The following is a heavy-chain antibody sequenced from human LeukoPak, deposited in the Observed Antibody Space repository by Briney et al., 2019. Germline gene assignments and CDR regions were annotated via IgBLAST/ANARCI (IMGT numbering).Heavy chain of an antibody. CDR1: GYTLTELS. CDR2: FDPEDGET. V-gene: IGHV1-24*01. CDR3: AREFQTVAGRHYYYGMDV. Sequence: ASVKVSCKVSGYTLTELSMHWVRQAPGKGLEWMGGFDPEDGETIYAQKFQGRVTMTEDTSTDTAYMELRSLRSDDTAVYYCAREFQTVAGRHYYYGMDVWGQGTTVTVSS. D-gene: IGHD6-19*01. J-gene: IGHJ6*02.